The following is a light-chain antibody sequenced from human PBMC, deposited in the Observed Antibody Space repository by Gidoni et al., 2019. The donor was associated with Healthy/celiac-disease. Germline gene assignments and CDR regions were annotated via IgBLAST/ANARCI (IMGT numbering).Light chain of an antibody. Sequence: DIQMNQSPSSLSASVGDRVTITCRASQSISSYLNWYQQKPGKAPTLLIYAASSLQSGVPSRFSGSGSGTDFTLTISSLQPEDFATYYCQQSYSTPRTFGQGTKVEIK. V-gene: IGKV1-39*01. CDR3: QQSYSTPRT. CDR2: AAS. CDR1: QSISSY. J-gene: IGKJ1*01.